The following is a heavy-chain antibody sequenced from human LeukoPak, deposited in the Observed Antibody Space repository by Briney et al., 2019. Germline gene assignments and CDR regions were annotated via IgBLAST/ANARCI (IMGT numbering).Heavy chain of an antibody. CDR2: IYPRDSDT. Sequence: GESLKISGKGSGYSFTSYWIGWVRQMPGKGLDGMGIIYPRDSDTTYSPSIQGQVTTSADKSISTAYLQWSSLKASDTAMYYCARRTYQLLSGAFDIWGQGTMVTVSS. V-gene: IGHV5-51*01. CDR3: ARRTYQLLSGAFDI. J-gene: IGHJ3*02. D-gene: IGHD2-2*01. CDR1: GYSFTSYW.